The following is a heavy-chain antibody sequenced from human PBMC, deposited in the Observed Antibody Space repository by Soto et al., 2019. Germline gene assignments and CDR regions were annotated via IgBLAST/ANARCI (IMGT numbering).Heavy chain of an antibody. CDR2: IIPIFGTA. V-gene: IGHV1-69*06. CDR1: GGTFSSYA. J-gene: IGHJ4*02. Sequence: SVKVSGKASGGTFSSYAISWVRQAPGQGLEWMGGIIPIFGTANYAQKFQGRVTITADKSTSTAYMELSSLRSEDTAVYYCASGYYVWGSYRYHFDYWGQGTLVTVSS. D-gene: IGHD3-16*02. CDR3: ASGYYVWGSYRYHFDY.